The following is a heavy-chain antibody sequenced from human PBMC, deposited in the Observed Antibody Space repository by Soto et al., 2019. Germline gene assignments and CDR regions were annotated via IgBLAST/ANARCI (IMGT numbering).Heavy chain of an antibody. Sequence: SETLSLTCTVSVGSISRYYWSWIRQPAGKGLEWIGRIYTSGSTNYNPSLKSRVTMSVDTSKNQFSLKLSSVTAADTAVYYCARSYDSSGYYYGYWGQGTLVTVSS. J-gene: IGHJ4*02. CDR3: ARSYDSSGYYYGY. D-gene: IGHD3-22*01. CDR2: IYTSGST. V-gene: IGHV4-4*07. CDR1: VGSISRYY.